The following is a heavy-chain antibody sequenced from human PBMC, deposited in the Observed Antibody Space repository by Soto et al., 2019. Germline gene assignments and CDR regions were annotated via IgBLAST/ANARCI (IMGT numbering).Heavy chain of an antibody. CDR2: IWYDGSNK. V-gene: IGHV3-33*01. Sequence: PGGSLRLSCAASGFTFSSYGMHWVRQAPGKGLEWVAVIWYDGSNKYYADSVKGRLTISRDNSKNTLYLQMNSLRAEDTAVYYCAREALYYYYYYGMDVWGQGTTVTVSS. J-gene: IGHJ6*02. CDR1: GFTFSSYG. CDR3: AREALYYYYYYGMDV.